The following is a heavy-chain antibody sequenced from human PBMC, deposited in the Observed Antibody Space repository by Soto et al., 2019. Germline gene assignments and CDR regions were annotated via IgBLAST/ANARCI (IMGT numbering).Heavy chain of an antibody. V-gene: IGHV4-34*01. CDR1: GGSFSGYY. CDR3: ARVGRKGIAAAEGEGDFDY. J-gene: IGHJ4*02. D-gene: IGHD6-13*01. Sequence: SETLSLTRAVYGGSFSGYYWSWIRQPPGKGLEWIGEINHSGSTNYNPSLKSRVTISVDTSKNQFSLKLSSVTAADTAVYYCARVGRKGIAAAEGEGDFDYWGQGTLVTVSS. CDR2: INHSGST.